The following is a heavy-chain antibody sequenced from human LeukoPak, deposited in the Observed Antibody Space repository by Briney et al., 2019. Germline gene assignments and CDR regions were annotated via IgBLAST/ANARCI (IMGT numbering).Heavy chain of an antibody. D-gene: IGHD2-21*02. Sequence: SETLSLTCTVSGGSISSSSYYWGWIRQPPGKGLEWIGSIYYSGSTYYNPSLKSRVTISVDTSKNQFSLKLSSVTAADTAVYYCAGVVVVTATPPRWGQGTLVTVSS. CDR2: IYYSGST. CDR3: AGVVVVTATPPR. J-gene: IGHJ4*02. V-gene: IGHV4-39*07. CDR1: GGSISSSSYY.